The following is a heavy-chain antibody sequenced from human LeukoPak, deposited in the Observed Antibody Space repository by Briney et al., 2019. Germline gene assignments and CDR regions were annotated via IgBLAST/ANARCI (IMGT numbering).Heavy chain of an antibody. Sequence: GGSLRLSCAVPGFTFSTYAMSWVRQAPGKGPEWVSAISGSGGTTYYADSMKGRFTISRDNSKNTLYLQMNSLRAEDTAVYYCAKGDYDFWSGPYFDYWGQGTLVTVSS. J-gene: IGHJ4*02. D-gene: IGHD3-3*01. CDR2: ISGSGGTT. V-gene: IGHV3-23*01. CDR1: GFTFSTYA. CDR3: AKGDYDFWSGPYFDY.